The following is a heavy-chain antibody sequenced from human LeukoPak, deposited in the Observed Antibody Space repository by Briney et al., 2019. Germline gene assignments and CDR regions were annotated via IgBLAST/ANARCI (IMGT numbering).Heavy chain of an antibody. CDR2: ISSSSSYI. V-gene: IGHV3-21*01. J-gene: IGHJ5*02. Sequence: GGSLRLSCAASGFTFSSYSMNWVRQAPGKGLEWVSSISSSSSYIYYADSVKGRFTISRDNAKNSLYLQMNSLRAEDTAVYYCARDYFGSGSYSWGLFDPWGQGTLVTVSS. D-gene: IGHD3-10*01. CDR3: ARDYFGSGSYSWGLFDP. CDR1: GFTFSSYS.